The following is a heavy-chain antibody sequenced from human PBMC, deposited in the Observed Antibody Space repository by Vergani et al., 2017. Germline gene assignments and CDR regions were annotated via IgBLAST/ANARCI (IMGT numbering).Heavy chain of an antibody. J-gene: IGHJ6*02. CDR2: INPNSGGT. Sequence: QVQLVQSGAEVKKPGASVKVSCKASGYTFTSYYMHWVRQAPGQGLEWMGWINPNSGGTNYAQKFQGWVTMTRDTSISTAYMELSRLRSDDTAVYYCARERMVRGRDTGPSYYYGMDVWGQGTTVTVSS. CDR1: GYTFTSYY. CDR3: ARERMVRGRDTGPSYYYGMDV. D-gene: IGHD3-10*01. V-gene: IGHV1-2*04.